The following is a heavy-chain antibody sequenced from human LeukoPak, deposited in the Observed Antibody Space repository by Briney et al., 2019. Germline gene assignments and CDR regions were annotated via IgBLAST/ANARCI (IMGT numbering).Heavy chain of an antibody. CDR3: ARHSDYVWGSYRYTGSPLGY. CDR2: IYPGDSDT. D-gene: IGHD3-16*02. Sequence: GESLKISCKGSGYSFTSYWIGWVRQMPGKGLEWMGIIYPGDSDTRYSPSFQGQVTISADKSISTAYLQWSSLKASDTAMYYCARHSDYVWGSYRYTGSPLGYWGQGTLVTVSS. CDR1: GYSFTSYW. J-gene: IGHJ4*02. V-gene: IGHV5-51*01.